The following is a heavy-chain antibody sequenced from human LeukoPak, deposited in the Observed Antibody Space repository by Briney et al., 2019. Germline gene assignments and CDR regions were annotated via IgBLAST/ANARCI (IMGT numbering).Heavy chain of an antibody. CDR3: AREGDYYYSSMDV. CDR1: GDRVSGNRAA. CDR2: TYYRAKWNN. J-gene: IGHJ6*03. V-gene: IGHV6-1*01. D-gene: IGHD3-16*01. Sequence: SEAPSHTSAIPGDRVSGNRAAWNWIRQPPSRGLEWLVRTYYRAKWNNEYAVSAKIPITINPDTSKTPFSVQLKSVTPEERAVYYCAREGDYYYSSMDVWGKGTTLTVSS.